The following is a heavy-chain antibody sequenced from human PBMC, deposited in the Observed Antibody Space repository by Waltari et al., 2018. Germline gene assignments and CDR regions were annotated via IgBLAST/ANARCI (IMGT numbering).Heavy chain of an antibody. Sequence: EVQLVEYGGDLVQPGGSFRLSCAASVFPFSRSGMTWVRQAPGKGLEWVGNIQQNGSEKWYADSVRGRFTISRDNAMNSLYLQMNSLRVEDTAVYYCARDLVATPPWGQGTLVTVSS. D-gene: IGHD2-21*02. V-gene: IGHV3-7*01. CDR2: IQQNGSEK. CDR3: ARDLVATPP. CDR1: VFPFSRSG. J-gene: IGHJ5*02.